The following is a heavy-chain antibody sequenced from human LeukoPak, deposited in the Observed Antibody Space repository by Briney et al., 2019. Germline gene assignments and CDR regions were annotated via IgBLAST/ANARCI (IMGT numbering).Heavy chain of an antibody. Sequence: GESLKISCKGSGNSFTNHWIAWVRQMPGKGLEWMGIIYPGDSDTRYSPSFQGQVTMSVDKTTSTAYLQWGRLKASDTAMYYCARGVETSNYYGMNVWGQGTAVSVSS. D-gene: IGHD3-3*01. CDR2: IYPGDSDT. J-gene: IGHJ6*01. V-gene: IGHV5-51*01. CDR3: ARGVETSNYYGMNV. CDR1: GNSFTNHW.